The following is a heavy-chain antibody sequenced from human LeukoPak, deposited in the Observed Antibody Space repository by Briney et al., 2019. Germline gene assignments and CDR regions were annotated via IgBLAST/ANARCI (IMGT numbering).Heavy chain of an antibody. Sequence: GGSLRLSWAASGXTFSNYGLHWVRQAPGKGLEWVAVLSYDGSNKYNADSVKGRFTISRDNSKNTLYLQMNSLRTEDTAVYYCAKSLTPGIAAAAYFDYWGQGTLVTVSS. V-gene: IGHV3-30-3*02. D-gene: IGHD6-13*01. CDR3: AKSLTPGIAAAAYFDY. CDR2: LSYDGSNK. J-gene: IGHJ4*02. CDR1: GXTFSNYG.